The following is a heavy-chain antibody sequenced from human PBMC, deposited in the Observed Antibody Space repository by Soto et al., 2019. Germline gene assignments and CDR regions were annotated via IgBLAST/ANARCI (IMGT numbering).Heavy chain of an antibody. CDR3: ARVRSSSWSSSYYYGMDV. J-gene: IGHJ6*02. D-gene: IGHD6-13*01. Sequence: PSETLSLTCTVSGGSISSYYWSWIRQPPGKGLEWIGYIYYSGSTNYNPSLKSRVTISVDTSKNQFSLKLSSVTAADTAVYYCARVRSSSWSSSYYYGMDVWGQGTTVTVSS. V-gene: IGHV4-59*01. CDR1: GGSISSYY. CDR2: IYYSGST.